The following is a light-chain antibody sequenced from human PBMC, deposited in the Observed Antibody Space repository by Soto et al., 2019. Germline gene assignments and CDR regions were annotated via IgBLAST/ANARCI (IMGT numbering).Light chain of an antibody. CDR1: QSVNSR. CDR3: QQYGSSSRT. Sequence: EIVLTQSPGTLALSPGERATLSCRASQSVNSRLAWYQHKPGQAPRLLISGASNRASGIPARFSAWGSGTDFTLTISRLEPEDFAVYYCQQYGSSSRTFGQGTKVDI. J-gene: IGKJ1*01. CDR2: GAS. V-gene: IGKV3-20*01.